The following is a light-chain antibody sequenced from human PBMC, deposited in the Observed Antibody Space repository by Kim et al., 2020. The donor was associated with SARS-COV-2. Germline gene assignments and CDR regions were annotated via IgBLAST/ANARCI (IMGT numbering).Light chain of an antibody. CDR1: QSVSSY. Sequence: LSPGERATLSCRASQSVSSYLAWYQQKPGQAPRLLFYDASNRATGIPARFSGSGSGTDFTLTISSLEPEDFAVYYCQQRSNWPITFGEGTRLEIK. V-gene: IGKV3-11*01. CDR2: DAS. J-gene: IGKJ5*01. CDR3: QQRSNWPIT.